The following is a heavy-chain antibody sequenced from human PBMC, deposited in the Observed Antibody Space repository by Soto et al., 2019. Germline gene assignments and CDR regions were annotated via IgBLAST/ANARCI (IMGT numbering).Heavy chain of an antibody. CDR1: SGSISSTNW. CDR3: ASIYCSTGSCSYC. CDR2: IYHSGTT. Sequence: SETLSLTCTVSSGSISSTNWWSWVRQPPGKGLEWIGEIYHSGTTNYNPSLKSRVTISVDRSKNQFSLNLSSVTAADTAVYYCASIYCSTGSCSYCWGQGTLVTSPQ. D-gene: IGHD2-15*01. J-gene: IGHJ4*02. V-gene: IGHV4-4*02.